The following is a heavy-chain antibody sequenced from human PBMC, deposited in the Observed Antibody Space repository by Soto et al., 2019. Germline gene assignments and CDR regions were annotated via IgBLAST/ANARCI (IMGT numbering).Heavy chain of an antibody. V-gene: IGHV4-59*01. CDR3: ARVSMSTVSWGFDP. CDR2: IYNCGTT. Sequence: SETLSLTCAVSGDSITSNHWNWIRQPPGRGLEWIGYIYNCGTTKYNPSLKSRVIISVDTSKNQLSLKLSSVTAADTAVYYCARVSMSTVSWGFDPWGQGTLVTVSS. CDR1: GDSITSNH. J-gene: IGHJ5*02. D-gene: IGHD4-4*01.